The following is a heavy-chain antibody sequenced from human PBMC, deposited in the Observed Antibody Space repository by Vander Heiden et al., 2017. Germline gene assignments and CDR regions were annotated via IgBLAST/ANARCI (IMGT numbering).Heavy chain of an antibody. V-gene: IGHV1-69*01. CDR2: IIPIFGTA. CDR3: ARLSYPTPAVYYFDY. CDR1: GGTLSSYG. D-gene: IGHD3-16*01. J-gene: IGHJ4*02. Sequence: QVQLVQSGAQVKKPGSSVKVPCKASGGTLSSYGISWVRQAPGQGLEWMGGIIPIFGTANYAQKFQGRVTITADDSTSTAYMELSSLRSEDTAVYYCARLSYPTPAVYYFDYWGQGTLVTVSS.